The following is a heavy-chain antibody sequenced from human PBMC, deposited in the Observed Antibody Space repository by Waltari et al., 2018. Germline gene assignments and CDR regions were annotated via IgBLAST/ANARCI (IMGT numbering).Heavy chain of an antibody. Sequence: EVQLVESGGGLVQPGRSLRLSCAASGFTFDDYAMHWVRQAPGKGLEWFSGISWNSGSIGYADSVKGRFTISRDNAKNSLYLQMNSLRAEDTALYYCAKVYSSSPRMYYFDYWGQGTLVTVSS. CDR2: ISWNSGSI. CDR3: AKVYSSSPRMYYFDY. J-gene: IGHJ4*02. V-gene: IGHV3-9*01. CDR1: GFTFDDYA. D-gene: IGHD6-6*01.